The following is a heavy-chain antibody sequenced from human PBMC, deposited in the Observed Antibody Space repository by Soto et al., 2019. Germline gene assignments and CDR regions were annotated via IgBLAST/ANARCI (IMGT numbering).Heavy chain of an antibody. CDR2: IHWNNGAT. CDR3: TEDILPGGADV. Sequence: GGSLRLSCVASAFSSHHHAIHWVRQGPGKGLEWVSGIHWNNGATGYADSVKGRFTIFKDNVKNSVYLQMNSLRTDDTAFYYCTEDILPGGADVWGQGTTVTVSS. D-gene: IGHD3-16*01. J-gene: IGHJ6*02. V-gene: IGHV3-9*02. CDR1: AFSSHHHA.